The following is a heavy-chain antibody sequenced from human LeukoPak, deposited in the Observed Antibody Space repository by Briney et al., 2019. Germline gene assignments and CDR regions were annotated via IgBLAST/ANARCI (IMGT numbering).Heavy chain of an antibody. J-gene: IGHJ4*02. D-gene: IGHD4-17*01. Sequence: ASVKVSCKASGYTFTGYYMHWVRQAPGQGLEWMGWINAYSGDTNYEQKFQGRVTMTRDTSISTAYVELRRLRSDDTAVYYCAGGEGHDYGDYICDYWGQGTLVTVSS. CDR3: AGGEGHDYGDYICDY. V-gene: IGHV1-2*02. CDR2: INAYSGDT. CDR1: GYTFTGYY.